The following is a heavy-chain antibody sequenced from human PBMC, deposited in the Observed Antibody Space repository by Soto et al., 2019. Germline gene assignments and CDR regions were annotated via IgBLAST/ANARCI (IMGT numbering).Heavy chain of an antibody. CDR3: AIAMYYFGSGSYGGMDV. D-gene: IGHD3-10*01. CDR2: IYPGDSET. J-gene: IGHJ6*02. Sequence: PGESLKISCKGSGYSFTSYWIGWVRQMPGKGLEWMGIIYPGDSETRYSPSFQGQVTISADKSISTAYLQWSSLKASDTAIYYCAIAMYYFGSGSYGGMDVWGQGTTVTVSS. V-gene: IGHV5-51*01. CDR1: GYSFTSYW.